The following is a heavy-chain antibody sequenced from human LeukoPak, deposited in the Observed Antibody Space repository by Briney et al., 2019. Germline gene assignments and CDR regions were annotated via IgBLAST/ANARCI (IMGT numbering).Heavy chain of an antibody. CDR2: IYASGNT. D-gene: IGHD6-19*01. Sequence: PSETLSLTCTVSGDSITTNNYYCSWIRQPAGKGLEWIGRIYASGNTNYNPSLKSRVTISVDTSKNQFSLKLSSVTAADTAVYYCARDTGYSSGWYEGSWFDPWGQGTLVTVSS. J-gene: IGHJ5*02. CDR1: GDSITTNNYY. CDR3: ARDTGYSSGWYEGSWFDP. V-gene: IGHV4-61*02.